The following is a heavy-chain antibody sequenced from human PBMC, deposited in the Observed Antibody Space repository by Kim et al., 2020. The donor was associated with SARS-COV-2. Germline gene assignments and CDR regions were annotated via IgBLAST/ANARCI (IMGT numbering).Heavy chain of an antibody. CDR2: IYHSGST. J-gene: IGHJ4*02. CDR1: GGSISSSNW. D-gene: IGHD2-21*01. Sequence: SETLSLTCAVSGGSISSSNWWSWVRQPPGKGLEWIGEIYHSGSTNYNPSLKSRVTISVDKSKNQFSLKLSSVTAADTAVYYCASLFASQSPYFDYWGQGTLVTVSS. CDR3: ASLFASQSPYFDY. V-gene: IGHV4-4*02.